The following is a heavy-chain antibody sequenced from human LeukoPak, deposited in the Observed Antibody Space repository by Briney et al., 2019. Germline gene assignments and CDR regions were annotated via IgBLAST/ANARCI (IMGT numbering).Heavy chain of an antibody. V-gene: IGHV3-23*01. CDR3: AKEGSTVTAGQYFDY. Sequence: GGSLRLSCAASGFAFSNYAMRWVRQAPGKGLEWVSTISGSGGNTYYADSVKGRFSVSRDNSKTTLYLQTNSLRAEDTAVYYCAKEGSTVTAGQYFDYWGQGTLVTVSS. CDR1: GFAFSNYA. D-gene: IGHD4-17*01. CDR2: ISGSGGNT. J-gene: IGHJ4*02.